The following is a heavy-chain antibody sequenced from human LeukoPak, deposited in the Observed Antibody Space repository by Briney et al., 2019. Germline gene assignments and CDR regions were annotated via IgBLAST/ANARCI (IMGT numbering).Heavy chain of an antibody. CDR2: ISYDGGNK. CDR3: AKDFGAAEDYFDY. J-gene: IGHJ4*02. CDR1: GFTFSSYG. Sequence: GGSLRLSCAASGFTFSSYGMHWVRQAPGKGLEWVAVISYDGGNKYYADSVKGRFTISRDNSKNTLYLQMNSLRAEDTGVYYCAKDFGAAEDYFDYWGQGTLVTVSS. D-gene: IGHD3-10*01. V-gene: IGHV3-30*18.